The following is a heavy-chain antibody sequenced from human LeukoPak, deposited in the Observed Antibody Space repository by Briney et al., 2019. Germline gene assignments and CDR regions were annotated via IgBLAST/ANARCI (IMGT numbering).Heavy chain of an antibody. CDR2: ISSSSSYI. CDR1: GFTFSSYS. D-gene: IGHD2-21*01. J-gene: IGHJ6*02. V-gene: IGHV3-21*01. CDR3: AREGPGFGIVVEVGMDV. Sequence: PGGSLRLSCAASGFTFSSYSMNWVRQAPGKGLEWVSSISSSSSYIYYADSVKGRFTISRDNAKNSLYLQMNSLRAEDTAVYYCAREGPGFGIVVEVGMDVWGRGTTVTVSS.